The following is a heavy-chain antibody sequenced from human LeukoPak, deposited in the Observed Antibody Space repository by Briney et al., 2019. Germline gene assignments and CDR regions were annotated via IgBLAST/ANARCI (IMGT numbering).Heavy chain of an antibody. CDR3: ARASTAMPSGAFDI. V-gene: IGHV1-69*05. D-gene: IGHD5-18*01. CDR1: GGTFSSYA. Sequence: ASVKVSCKASGGTFSSYAISWVRQAPGQGLEWMGGIIPIFGTANYAQKFQGRVTITTDESTSTAYMELSSLRSEDTAVYYCARASTAMPSGAFDIWGQGTMVTVSS. J-gene: IGHJ3*02. CDR2: IIPIFGTA.